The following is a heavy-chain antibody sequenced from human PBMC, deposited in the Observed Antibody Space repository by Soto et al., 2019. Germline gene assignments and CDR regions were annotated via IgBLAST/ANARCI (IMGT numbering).Heavy chain of an antibody. D-gene: IGHD3-10*01. Sequence: LTFAVCGGAISGDYWWIWVRQSPVKGLELIGEIYHTGGTNSNPSLESRVTISVDKSKNQFSLKLNSLTAADTAVYYCARGVTLVRGLLIIVYYFQYWGQGPWGNVSS. CDR1: GGAISGDYW. CDR2: IYHTGGT. J-gene: IGHJ4*02. V-gene: IGHV4-4*02. CDR3: ARGVTLVRGLLIIVYYFQY.